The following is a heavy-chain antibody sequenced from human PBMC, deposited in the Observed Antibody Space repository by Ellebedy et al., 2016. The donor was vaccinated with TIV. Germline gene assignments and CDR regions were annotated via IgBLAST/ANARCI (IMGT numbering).Heavy chain of an antibody. CDR3: ASSRYHYYVGNTIFVY. Sequence: GESLKISCTASGFTVGNNYMNWLRQAPGKGLEWVAGVNAGGIVIAYADSVKGRFIISRDNSKNTLDLQMNSLRAEDTAVYYCASSRYHYYVGNTIFVYWGQGTLVTVSS. J-gene: IGHJ4*02. CDR1: GFTVGNNY. D-gene: IGHD3-10*01. V-gene: IGHV3-53*01. CDR2: VNAGGIVI.